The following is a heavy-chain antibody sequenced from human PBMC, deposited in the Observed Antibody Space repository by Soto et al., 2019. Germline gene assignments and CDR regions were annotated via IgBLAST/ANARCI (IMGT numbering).Heavy chain of an antibody. D-gene: IGHD2-15*01. J-gene: IGHJ5*02. CDR3: ARSPNIHSQTWFDP. CDR2: IYHTVTT. CDR1: GGSISPINW. V-gene: IGHV4-4*02. Sequence: QVQLQESGPGLVKPSGTLSLTCGVSGGSISPINWWSWVRQTPGKGLEWIGEIYHTVTTDYNPSLKSRVTISIDKSKNQFFLNLTSVTAADTALYYCARSPNIHSQTWFDPWGQGTWVTVSS.